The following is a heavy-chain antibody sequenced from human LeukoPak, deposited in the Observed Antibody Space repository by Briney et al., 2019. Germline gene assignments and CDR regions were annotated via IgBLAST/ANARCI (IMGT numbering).Heavy chain of an antibody. CDR1: GFTFSTYW. D-gene: IGHD4-17*01. V-gene: IGHV3-74*01. J-gene: IGHJ4*02. CDR2: FNSDGSST. CDR3: AGGRYYLDS. Sequence: GGSLRLSCAASGFTFSTYWMHWVRQAPGKGLVWVSRFNSDGSSTYYADSVKGRFTISRDNAKNMVYLQMNSLRAEDTAVYFCAGGRYYLDSWGQGTLVTVSS.